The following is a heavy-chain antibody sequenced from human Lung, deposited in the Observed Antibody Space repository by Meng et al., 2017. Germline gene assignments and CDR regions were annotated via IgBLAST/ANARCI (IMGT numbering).Heavy chain of an antibody. J-gene: IGHJ4*02. CDR2: INHSGST. CDR1: GGSFSDYY. Sequence: QVPLQQWGAGLLKPSETLPLTCFVSGGSFSDYYGSWIRQPPGKGLEWIGEINHSGSTNYNPSLESRATISVDTSQNNLSLKLSSVTAADSAVYYCARGPTTMAHDFDYWGQGTLVTVSS. V-gene: IGHV4-34*01. CDR3: ARGPTTMAHDFDY. D-gene: IGHD4-11*01.